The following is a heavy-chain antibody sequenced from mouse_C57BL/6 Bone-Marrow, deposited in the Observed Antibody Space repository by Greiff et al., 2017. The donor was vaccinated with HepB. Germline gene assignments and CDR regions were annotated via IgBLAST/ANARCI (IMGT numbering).Heavy chain of an antibody. CDR3: ARREGSSGWISYYAMDY. CDR1: GYTFQRYD. V-gene: IGHV1-85*01. CDR2: IYPRDGST. Sequence: VQLQQSGPELVKPGASVKLSCKASGYTFQRYDINWVKQRPGQGLEWIGWIYPRDGSTKYTEKFKGKATLTVDTSSSTAYIELHSLTSEDSAVYFCARREGSSGWISYYAMDYWGQGTSVTVSS. J-gene: IGHJ4*01. D-gene: IGHD3-2*02.